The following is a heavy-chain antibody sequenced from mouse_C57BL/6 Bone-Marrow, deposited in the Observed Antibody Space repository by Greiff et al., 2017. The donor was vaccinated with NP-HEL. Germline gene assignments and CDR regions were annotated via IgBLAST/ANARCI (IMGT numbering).Heavy chain of an antibody. V-gene: IGHV7-3*01. CDR2: IRNKATGDTT. J-gene: IGHJ2*01. Sequence: EVKLMESGGGLVQPGGSLSLSCAASGFTFTDYYMSWVRQPPGKALEWLGFIRNKATGDTTEYSATGKGRFTISRDNSQSILYLQMNALRAEDSATYYCARSSGSSPYYFDYWGQGTTLTVSS. D-gene: IGHD1-1*01. CDR1: GFTFTDYY. CDR3: ARSSGSSPYYFDY.